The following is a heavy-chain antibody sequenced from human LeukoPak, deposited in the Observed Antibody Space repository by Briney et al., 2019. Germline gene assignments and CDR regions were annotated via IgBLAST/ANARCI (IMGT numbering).Heavy chain of an antibody. CDR1: GVSISRINFY. D-gene: IGHD6-13*01. CDR3: ASDRSISWYYF. CDR2: IFYGGTT. Sequence: PSETLSLTCTVSGVSISRINFYWGCLRQPPGKVLEWIGSIFYGGTTYSNPSLESRITISVNTTKNQFPQKLNSVTAADTAIYYCASDRSISWYYFWGQGILVTVSS. V-gene: IGHV4-39*01. J-gene: IGHJ4*02.